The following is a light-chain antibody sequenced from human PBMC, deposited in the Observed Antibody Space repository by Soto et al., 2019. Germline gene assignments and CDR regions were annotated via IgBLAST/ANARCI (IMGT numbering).Light chain of an antibody. V-gene: IGLV2-14*03. CDR1: SSDVGGYNY. Sequence: QSVLTQPASVSGSPGQSITISCTGTSSDVGGYNYVSWYQQHPGKAPKLMIYDVSNRPSGVSYRFSGSKSGNTASLTISGLQAEDEDDYYCSSYTSSSTLYVFGTGTKVTVL. CDR3: SSYTSSSTLYV. CDR2: DVS. J-gene: IGLJ1*01.